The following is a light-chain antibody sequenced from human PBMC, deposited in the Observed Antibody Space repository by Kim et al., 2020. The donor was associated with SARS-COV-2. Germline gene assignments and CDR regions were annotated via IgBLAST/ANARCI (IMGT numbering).Light chain of an antibody. Sequence: DIQMTQSPTSVSASVGDRVTITCRASQGIAGWLAWYQQKPGKVPKFLIFVASSLQSGVPSRFSASGSGTDFTLTISDLQPEDFATYYCQQSNSFPYTFAQGTKLEI. V-gene: IGKV1-12*02. CDR3: QQSNSFPYT. CDR2: VAS. CDR1: QGIAGW. J-gene: IGKJ2*01.